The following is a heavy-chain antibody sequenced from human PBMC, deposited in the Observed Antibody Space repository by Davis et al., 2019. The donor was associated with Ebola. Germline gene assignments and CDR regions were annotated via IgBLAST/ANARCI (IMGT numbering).Heavy chain of an antibody. J-gene: IGHJ4*02. CDR3: ARVASSSWYRNYFDY. V-gene: IGHV3-21*01. CDR2: ISGSSDYI. CDR1: GFSFNTYS. Sequence: GESLKISCAASGFSFNTYSMSWVRQAPGRGLEWVASISGSSDYIYYAVSVKGRFTISRDNSKNTLYLQMNSLRAEDTAVYYCARVASSSWYRNYFDYWGQGTLVTVSS. D-gene: IGHD6-13*01.